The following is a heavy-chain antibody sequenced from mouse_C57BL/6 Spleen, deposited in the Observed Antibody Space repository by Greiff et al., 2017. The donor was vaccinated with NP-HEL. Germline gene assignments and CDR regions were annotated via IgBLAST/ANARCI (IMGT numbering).Heavy chain of an antibody. D-gene: IGHD1-1*01. Sequence: VQLQQPGAELVKPGASVKLSCKASGYTFTSYWMQWVKQRPGQGLEWIGEIDPSDSYTNYNQKFKGKATLTVDTSSSTAYMQLSSLTSEDSAVYYCARIITTVVATDYWGQGTTLTVSS. CDR1: GYTFTSYW. J-gene: IGHJ2*01. CDR2: IDPSDSYT. V-gene: IGHV1-50*01. CDR3: ARIITTVVATDY.